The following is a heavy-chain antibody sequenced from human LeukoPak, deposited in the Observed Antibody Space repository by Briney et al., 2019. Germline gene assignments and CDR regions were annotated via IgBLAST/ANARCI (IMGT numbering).Heavy chain of an antibody. D-gene: IGHD5-12*01. V-gene: IGHV1-2*02. CDR2: INPNSGGT. CDR3: ARVAPGGFDSHYYYYYMDV. J-gene: IGHJ6*03. Sequence: ASVKVSCKASGYTFTGYYMHWVRQAPGQGLEWMGWINPNSGGTNYAQKFQGRVTMTRDTSISTAYMELSRLRSDDTAVYYCARVAPGGFDSHYYYYYMDVWGKGTTVTVSS. CDR1: GYTFTGYY.